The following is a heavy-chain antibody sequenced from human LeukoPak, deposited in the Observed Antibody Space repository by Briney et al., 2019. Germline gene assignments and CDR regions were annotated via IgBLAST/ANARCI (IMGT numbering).Heavy chain of an antibody. CDR2: ISSSSSYI. V-gene: IGHV3-21*01. Sequence: GGSLRFSCAASGFTFSSYGMNWVRQAPGKGLEWVSSISSSSSYIYYADSVKGRFTISRDNAKNSLYLQMNSLRAEDTAVYYYARDQDLYWSSTSCYKAEYFQHWGQGTLVTVSS. J-gene: IGHJ1*01. CDR1: GFTFSSYG. D-gene: IGHD2-2*02. CDR3: ARDQDLYWSSTSCYKAEYFQH.